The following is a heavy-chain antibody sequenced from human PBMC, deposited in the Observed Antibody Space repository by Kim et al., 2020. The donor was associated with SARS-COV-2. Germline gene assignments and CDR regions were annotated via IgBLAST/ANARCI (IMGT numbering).Heavy chain of an antibody. D-gene: IGHD3-3*01. CDR1: GGTFSSYA. CDR3: ARDHWITIFGVAVSGWFDP. Sequence: SVKVSCKASGGTFSSYAISWVRQAPGQGLEWMGRIIPILGIANYAQKFQGRVTITADKSTSTAYMELSSLRSEDTAVYYCARDHWITIFGVAVSGWFDPWGQGTLVTVSS. J-gene: IGHJ5*02. V-gene: IGHV1-69*04. CDR2: IIPILGIA.